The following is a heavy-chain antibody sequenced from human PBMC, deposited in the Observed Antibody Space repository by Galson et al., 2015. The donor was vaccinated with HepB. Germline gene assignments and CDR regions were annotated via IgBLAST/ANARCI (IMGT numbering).Heavy chain of an antibody. CDR3: ARTNAQYRSGWYGGWFDP. CDR1: GFSLSTSGMR. J-gene: IGHJ5*02. V-gene: IGHV2-70*04. Sequence: PALVKPTQTLTLTCTFSGFSLSTSGMRVSWIRQPPGKALEWLARIDWDDDKFYSTSLKTRLTISKDTSKNQVVLTMTNMDPVDTATYYCARTNAQYRSGWYGGWFDPWGQGTLVTVSS. CDR2: IDWDDDK. D-gene: IGHD6-19*01.